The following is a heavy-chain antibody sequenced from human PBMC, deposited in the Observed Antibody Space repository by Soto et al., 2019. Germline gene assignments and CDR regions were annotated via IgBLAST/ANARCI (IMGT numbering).Heavy chain of an antibody. J-gene: IGHJ6*02. V-gene: IGHV4-61*01. D-gene: IGHD3-9*01. CDR1: GGSVSSGSYY. Sequence: XETLSLTCTVSGGSVSSGSYYWSWIRQPPGKGLEWIGYIYYSGSTNYNPSLKSRDTISVDTSKNQFSLKLSSVTAADTAVYYCARARLRYFDWLLSHYGMDVWGQGTTVTVSS. CDR3: ARARLRYFDWLLSHYGMDV. CDR2: IYYSGST.